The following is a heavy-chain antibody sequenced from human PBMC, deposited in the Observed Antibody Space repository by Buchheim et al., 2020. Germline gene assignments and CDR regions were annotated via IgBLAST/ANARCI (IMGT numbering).Heavy chain of an antibody. D-gene: IGHD1-26*01. Sequence: QVQLVESGGGVVQPGRSLRLSCAASGFTFSSYGMHWVRQAPGKGLEWVAVISYDGSNKYYADSVKGRFTISRDNSKTTLYLQMNSLRAEDTAVYYCAKRDEWELLPFDYWGQGTL. V-gene: IGHV3-30*18. CDR3: AKRDEWELLPFDY. CDR1: GFTFSSYG. CDR2: ISYDGSNK. J-gene: IGHJ4*02.